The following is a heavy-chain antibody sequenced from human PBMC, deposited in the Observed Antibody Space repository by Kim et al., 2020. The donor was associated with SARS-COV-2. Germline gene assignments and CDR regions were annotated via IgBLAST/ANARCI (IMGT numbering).Heavy chain of an antibody. D-gene: IGHD3-10*01. CDR3: AKDSPGSHGAFDI. J-gene: IGHJ3*02. CDR2: ISYDGSNK. CDR1: GFTFSSYG. V-gene: IGHV3-30*18. Sequence: GGSLRLSCAASGFTFSSYGIHWVRQAPGKGLEWVAVISYDGSNKYYADSVKGRFTISRDNSKNTLYLQMNSLRAEDTAVYYCAKDSPGSHGAFDIWGQGTMVTVSS.